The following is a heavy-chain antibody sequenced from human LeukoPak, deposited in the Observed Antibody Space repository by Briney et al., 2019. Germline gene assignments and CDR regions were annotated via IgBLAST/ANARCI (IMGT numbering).Heavy chain of an antibody. CDR1: GGSISSYY. Sequence: PSETLSLTCTVSGGSISSYYWSWIRQPPGKGLEWIGEINHSGSTNYNPSLKSRVTISVDTSKNQFSLKLSSVTAADTAVYYCASLAIIAAAGQGWFDPWGQGTLVTVSS. CDR2: INHSGST. J-gene: IGHJ5*02. D-gene: IGHD6-13*01. V-gene: IGHV4-34*01. CDR3: ASLAIIAAAGQGWFDP.